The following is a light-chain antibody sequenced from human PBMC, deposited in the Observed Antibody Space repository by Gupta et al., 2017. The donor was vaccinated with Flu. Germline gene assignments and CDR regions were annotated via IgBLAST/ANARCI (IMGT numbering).Light chain of an antibody. V-gene: IGKV1-5*03. CDR2: EAS. CDR3: QQYSSYPMT. Sequence: DIQLTQSPSTLSASVGDRVTITCRASQGVSGWLAWYQQKPGKAPKVLIYEASNLQSGVPSRFSGSGSGTDFTLTISSLQPDDFATYYCQQYSSYPMTFGQGTRVE. J-gene: IGKJ5*01. CDR1: QGVSGW.